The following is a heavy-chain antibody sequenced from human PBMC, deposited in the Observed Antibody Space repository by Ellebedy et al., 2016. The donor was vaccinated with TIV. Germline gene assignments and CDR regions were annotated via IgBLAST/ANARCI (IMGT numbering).Heavy chain of an antibody. CDR2: ISGHDGDT. J-gene: IGHJ4*02. Sequence: AASVKVSCKASGYTFTSYGISWVRQAPGQGLEWMGWISGHDGDTNYAQKLQGRVTMTTDTSTSTAYMELRSLRSEDTAVYYCARGSILWFGDLSGYYFDYWGQGTLVTVSS. CDR3: ARGSILWFGDLSGYYFDY. CDR1: GYTFTSYG. D-gene: IGHD3-10*01. V-gene: IGHV1-18*04.